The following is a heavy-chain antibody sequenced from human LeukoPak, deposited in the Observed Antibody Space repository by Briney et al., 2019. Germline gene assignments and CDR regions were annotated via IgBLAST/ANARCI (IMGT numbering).Heavy chain of an antibody. D-gene: IGHD3-22*01. CDR2: IKSKSDGGTT. J-gene: IGHJ4*02. V-gene: IGHV3-15*01. Sequence: PGGSLRLSCAASGFTFNHYAMSWVRQAPGKGLEWVGRIKSKSDGGTTDYVAPVKGRFTISRDDSKNTLYLQMNSLKTEDTAVYYCTADDLDYYASSGLAYWGQGTLVTVSS. CDR1: GFTFNHYA. CDR3: TADDLDYYASSGLAY.